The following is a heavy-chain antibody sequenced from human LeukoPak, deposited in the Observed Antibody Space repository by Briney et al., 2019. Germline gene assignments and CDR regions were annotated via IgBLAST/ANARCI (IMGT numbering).Heavy chain of an antibody. D-gene: IGHD3-22*01. CDR2: ISGSGGST. Sequence: PGGSLRLSCAASGFTFSSYAMSWVRQAPGKGLEWVSAISGSGGSTYYADSVKGRFTISRDNSKNTLYLQMNSLRAEDTAVYYCARENYDSSGYPAGYFDYWGQGTLVTVSP. V-gene: IGHV3-23*01. J-gene: IGHJ4*02. CDR3: ARENYDSSGYPAGYFDY. CDR1: GFTFSSYA.